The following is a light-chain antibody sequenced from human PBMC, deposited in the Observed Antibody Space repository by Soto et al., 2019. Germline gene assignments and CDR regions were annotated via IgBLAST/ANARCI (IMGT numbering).Light chain of an antibody. Sequence: QSVLTQPASVSGSPGHSITISCTGTSSDVGGYNYVSWYQQHPGKAPKLMIYDVSNRPSGVSNRFSGSKSGNTASLTISGLQAEDEADYCCSSYTSSSTLDVFGTGTKVTV. CDR1: SSDVGGYNY. CDR3: SSYTSSSTLDV. CDR2: DVS. V-gene: IGLV2-14*01. J-gene: IGLJ1*01.